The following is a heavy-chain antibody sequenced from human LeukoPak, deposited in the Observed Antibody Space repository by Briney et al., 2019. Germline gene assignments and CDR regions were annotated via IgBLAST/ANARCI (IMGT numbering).Heavy chain of an antibody. CDR1: GFTFSSYG. V-gene: IGHV3-33*01. J-gene: IGHJ6*02. CDR2: IWYDGSNK. D-gene: IGHD2/OR15-2a*01. Sequence: SGRSLRLSCAASGFTFSSYGMHGVRQAPGKGLEWVAVIWYDGSNKYYADSVKGRFTISRDNSKNTLYLQMNSLRAEDTAVYYCARVGTTSNFYYYYGMDVWGQGTTVTVSS. CDR3: ARVGTTSNFYYYYGMDV.